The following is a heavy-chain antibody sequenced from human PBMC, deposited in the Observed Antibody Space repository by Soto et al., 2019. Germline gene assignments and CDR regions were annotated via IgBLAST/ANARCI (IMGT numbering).Heavy chain of an antibody. CDR2: INPNSGGT. D-gene: IGHD2-2*02. J-gene: IGHJ5*02. CDR3: ARGLDCSSTSCYMGWFDP. CDR1: GYTFTGYY. V-gene: IGHV1-2*04. Sequence: GASVKVSCKASGYTFTGYYMHWVRQAPGQGLEWMGWINPNSGGTNYAQKFQGWVTVTRDTSISTAYMELSRLRSDDTAVYYCARGLDCSSTSCYMGWFDPWGQGTLVTVSS.